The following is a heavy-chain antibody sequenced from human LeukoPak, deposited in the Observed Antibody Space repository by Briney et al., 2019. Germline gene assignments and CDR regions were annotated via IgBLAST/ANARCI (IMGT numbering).Heavy chain of an antibody. CDR3: ARVAAAGTGIFVNFCYSMDI. Sequence: GGSLRLSCVAAGFTFSSRDWMTWVRQAPGKGLEWVANIKQDGSEKNYVDSVKGRFTISRDNAKNSVDLQMNSLRVGDTAVYYCARVAAAGTGIFVNFCYSMDIWGKGTTVTISS. D-gene: IGHD6-13*01. V-gene: IGHV3-7*01. CDR2: IKQDGSEK. CDR1: GFTFSSRDW. J-gene: IGHJ6*03.